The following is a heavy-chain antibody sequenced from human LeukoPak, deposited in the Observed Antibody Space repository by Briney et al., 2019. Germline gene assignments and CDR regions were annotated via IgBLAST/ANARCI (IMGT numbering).Heavy chain of an antibody. Sequence: GGSLRLSCAASGFTFSSYSMNWVRQAPGKGLEWVSSISSSSSYVYYADSVKGRFTISRDNAKNSLYLQMNSLRAEDTAVYYCAKVELRVHFDYWGQGTLVTVSS. D-gene: IGHD1-1*01. J-gene: IGHJ4*02. CDR3: AKVELRVHFDY. V-gene: IGHV3-21*04. CDR2: ISSSSSYV. CDR1: GFTFSSYS.